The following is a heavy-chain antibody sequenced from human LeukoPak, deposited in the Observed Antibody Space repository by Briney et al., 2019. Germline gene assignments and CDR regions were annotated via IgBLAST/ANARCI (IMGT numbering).Heavy chain of an antibody. CDR1: GGSISSYY. J-gene: IGHJ4*02. V-gene: IGHV4-4*07. CDR3: ASVRYYGSGSYKSDY. CDR2: IYTSGST. D-gene: IGHD3-10*01. Sequence: PSETLSLTCTVSGGSISSYYWSWIRQPAGKGLEWIGRIYTSGSTNYNPSLKSRVTMSVDTSKNQFSLKLSAVTAADTAVYYCASVRYYGSGSYKSDYWGQGTLVTVSS.